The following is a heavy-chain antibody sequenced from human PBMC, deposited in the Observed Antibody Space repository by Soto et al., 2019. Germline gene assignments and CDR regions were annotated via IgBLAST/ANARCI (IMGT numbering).Heavy chain of an antibody. CDR1: GFTFSDYY. Sequence: SVVPLRLSCAVSGFTFSDYYMSWIRQAPGKGLEWVSYISSSGSTIYYADSVKGRFTISRDNAKNSLYLQMNSLRAEDTAVYYCARVAVGTPPDYWGQGTLVTVSS. J-gene: IGHJ4*02. CDR3: ARVAVGTPPDY. CDR2: ISSSGSTI. D-gene: IGHD6-19*01. V-gene: IGHV3-11*01.